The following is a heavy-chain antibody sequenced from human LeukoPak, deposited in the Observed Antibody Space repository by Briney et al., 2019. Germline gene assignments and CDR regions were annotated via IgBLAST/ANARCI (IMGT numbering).Heavy chain of an antibody. J-gene: IGHJ4*02. D-gene: IGHD5-12*01. CDR1: GFTFSSYG. Sequence: GGSLRLSCAASGFTFSSYGMGWVRQAPGKGLEWVSAISGGGGSTYYADSVKGRFTISGDNSKNTLYLQMNSLRAEDTALYYCAKLTSGYDFDYWGQGTLVTVSS. V-gene: IGHV3-23*01. CDR2: ISGGGGST. CDR3: AKLTSGYDFDY.